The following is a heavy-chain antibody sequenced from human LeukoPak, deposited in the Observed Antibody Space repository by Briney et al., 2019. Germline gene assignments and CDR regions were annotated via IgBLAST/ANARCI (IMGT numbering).Heavy chain of an antibody. CDR2: IYTSGST. V-gene: IGHV4-4*07. CDR1: GGSISSYY. CDR3: ARLGEPDIVVVPAANYAFDI. J-gene: IGHJ3*02. Sequence: SETLSLTCTVSGGSISSYYWSWIRQPAGKGLEWIGRIYTSGSTNYNPSLKSRVTMSVDTSKNQFSLKLSSVTAADTAVYYCARLGEPDIVVVPAANYAFDIWGQGTMVTVSS. D-gene: IGHD2-2*01.